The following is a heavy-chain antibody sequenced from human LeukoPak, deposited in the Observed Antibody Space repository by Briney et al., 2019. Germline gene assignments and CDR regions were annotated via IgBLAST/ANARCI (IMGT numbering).Heavy chain of an antibody. Sequence: PSETLSLTCTVSGGSISSSSYYWGWIRQPPGKGLEWIGSIYYSGSTYYNPSLKSRVTISVDTSKNQFSLKLSSVTAADTAVYYCARALRRYDSSGYAFGYWGQGTLVTVSS. D-gene: IGHD3-22*01. CDR3: ARALRRYDSSGYAFGY. J-gene: IGHJ4*02. V-gene: IGHV4-39*07. CDR1: GGSISSSSYY. CDR2: IYYSGST.